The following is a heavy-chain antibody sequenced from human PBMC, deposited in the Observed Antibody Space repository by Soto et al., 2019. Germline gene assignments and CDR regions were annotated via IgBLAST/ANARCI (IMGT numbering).Heavy chain of an antibody. D-gene: IGHD3-10*01. CDR3: VRDYYHISGSHYDIPLDS. J-gene: IGHJ4*02. CDR2: VLQSGDGT. Sequence: EVQLLESGGGLVQPGGSLRLSCAASGFTFNNYAMTWVRQAPGKGPEWVSTVLQSGDGTFYADSVRGRFIISRYNSKDSLYLKMNSLRAEDTAVYQCVRDYYHISGSHYDIPLDSGGQGTLVTVSS. CDR1: GFTFNNYA. V-gene: IGHV3-23*01.